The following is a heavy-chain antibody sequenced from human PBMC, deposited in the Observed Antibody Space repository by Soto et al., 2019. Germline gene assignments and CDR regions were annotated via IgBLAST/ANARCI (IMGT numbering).Heavy chain of an antibody. CDR3: ATSSVSRLLNHWYFDL. CDR1: GGSISSSDYY. Sequence: SETLSLTCSVSGGSISSSDYYWGWVRQPPGKGLEWIGSISFGVTIYYSPSLRSRLTISIDTSNNQFSLKLSSVTAADTAVYYCATSSVSRLLNHWYFDLWGRGTLVTVSS. V-gene: IGHV4-39*01. CDR2: ISFGVTI. J-gene: IGHJ2*01.